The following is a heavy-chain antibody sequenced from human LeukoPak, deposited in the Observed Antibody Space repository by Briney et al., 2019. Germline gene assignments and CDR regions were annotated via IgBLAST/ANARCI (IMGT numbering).Heavy chain of an antibody. Sequence: GASVKVSCKASGYTFTSYDINWVRQATGQGLEWMGWMNPNSGNTGYAQKFQGRVTMTRNTSISTAYMELSSLRSEDTAVYYCARMRITVDWFDPWGQGTLVTVSP. CDR1: GYTFTSYD. V-gene: IGHV1-8*01. D-gene: IGHD3-10*01. CDR3: ARMRITVDWFDP. J-gene: IGHJ5*02. CDR2: MNPNSGNT.